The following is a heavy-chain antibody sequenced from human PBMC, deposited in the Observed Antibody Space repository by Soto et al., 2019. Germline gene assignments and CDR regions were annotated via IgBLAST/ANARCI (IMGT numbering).Heavy chain of an antibody. J-gene: IGHJ4*02. CDR3: ARARDFWSGYYYFDY. V-gene: IGHV1-69*13. CDR1: GGTFSSYA. D-gene: IGHD3-3*01. Sequence: GASVKVSCKASGGTFSSYAISWVRQAPGQGLEWMGGIIPIFGTANYAQKFQGRVTITADESTSTAYMELSSLRSEDTAVYYCARARDFWSGYYYFDYWGQGTLVTVSS. CDR2: IIPIFGTA.